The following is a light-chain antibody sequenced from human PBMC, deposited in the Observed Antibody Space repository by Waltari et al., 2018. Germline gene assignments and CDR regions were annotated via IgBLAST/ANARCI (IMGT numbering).Light chain of an antibody. CDR1: SSDVGSYNF. V-gene: IGLV2-11*01. CDR3: CSYAGSYTFV. Sequence: QSALTQPRSVSGSPGQSVTISCSGTSSDVGSYNFVSWYQQHPGNTPKLLIYDFVKRPSGVPDRFSGSKSGNTASLTISGLQTEDESDYYCCSYAGSYTFVFGGGTQLTVL. CDR2: DFV. J-gene: IGLJ7*01.